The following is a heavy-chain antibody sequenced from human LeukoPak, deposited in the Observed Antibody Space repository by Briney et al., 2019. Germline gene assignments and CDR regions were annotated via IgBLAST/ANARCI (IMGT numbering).Heavy chain of an antibody. Sequence: ASVKVSCKASGYTFTGYYMHWVRQAPGQGLEWMGWINTNTGNPTYAQGFTGRFVFSLDTSVSTAYLQISSLKAEDTAVYYCARGREGRDPIERIAVAGNFDYWGQGTLVTVSS. J-gene: IGHJ4*02. CDR2: INTNTGNP. CDR1: GYTFTGYY. D-gene: IGHD6-19*01. CDR3: ARGREGRDPIERIAVAGNFDY. V-gene: IGHV7-4-1*02.